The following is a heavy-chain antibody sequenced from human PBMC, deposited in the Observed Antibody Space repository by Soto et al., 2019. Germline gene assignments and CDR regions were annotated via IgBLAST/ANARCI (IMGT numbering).Heavy chain of an antibody. V-gene: IGHV4-30-4*01. J-gene: IGHJ4*02. CDR1: GGSISSGNYY. CDR2: ISYSGST. CDR3: AREPLT. Sequence: PSETLSLTCTVSGGSISSGNYYWSWIRQPPGKGLEWIGFISYSGSTYYSTSLKSRVTISVDTSKSQFSLNLSFVTAADTAVYYCAREPLTWGQGTLVTVS.